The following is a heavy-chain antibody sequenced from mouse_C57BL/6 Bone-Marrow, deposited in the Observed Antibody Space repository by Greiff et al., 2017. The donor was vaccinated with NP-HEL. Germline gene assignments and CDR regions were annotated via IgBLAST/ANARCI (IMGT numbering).Heavy chain of an antibody. CDR3: ARNEDYYGSSAIYLDY. V-gene: IGHV2-2*01. CDR2: IWSGGST. J-gene: IGHJ2*01. CDR1: GFSLTSYG. D-gene: IGHD1-1*01. Sequence: VQLQQSGPGLVQPSQSLSITCTVSGFSLTSYGVHWVRQSPGKGLGWLGVIWSGGSTDYSAAFISRLSISKDNSKSQVFFKMNSLQADDTAIYYCARNEDYYGSSAIYLDYWGQGTTLTVSS.